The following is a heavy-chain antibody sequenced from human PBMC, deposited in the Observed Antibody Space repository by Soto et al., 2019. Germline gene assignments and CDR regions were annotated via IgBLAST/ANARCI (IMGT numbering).Heavy chain of an antibody. CDR3: TTLASPHFDS. CDR2: FFFGGRT. J-gene: IGHJ4*02. V-gene: IGHV4-39*01. CDR1: GGSISSPSYN. Sequence: VQLQESGPGLLKPSETLSLTCTVSGGSISSPSYNWGWVRQPPGKGPEWIGSFFFGGRTHYNPSLKGRLAISVDTARSQVSLVLTSVTAADTAVYYCTTLASPHFDSWGRGALVTVSS. D-gene: IGHD1-1*01.